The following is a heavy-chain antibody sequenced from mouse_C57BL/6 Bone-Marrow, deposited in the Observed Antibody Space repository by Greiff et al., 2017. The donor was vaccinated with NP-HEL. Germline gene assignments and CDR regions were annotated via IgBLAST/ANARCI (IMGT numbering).Heavy chain of an antibody. V-gene: IGHV1-76*01. D-gene: IGHD1-1*01. Sequence: QVQLQQSGAELVRPGASVKLSCKASGYTFTDYYINWVKQRPGQGLEWIARIYPGSGNTYYNEKFKGKATLTAEKSSSTAYMQLSSLTSEDSAVYFCARSHYGSSYWYFDVWGTGTTVTVSS. J-gene: IGHJ1*03. CDR1: GYTFTDYY. CDR2: IYPGSGNT. CDR3: ARSHYGSSYWYFDV.